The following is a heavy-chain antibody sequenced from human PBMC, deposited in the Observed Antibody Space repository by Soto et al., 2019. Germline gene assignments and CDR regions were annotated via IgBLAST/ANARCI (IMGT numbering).Heavy chain of an antibody. CDR2: VGDDGFRT. J-gene: IGHJ4*02. Sequence: GGSLRLSCVASGFTFRTFAMTWVRQTPGKGLEWVATVGDDGFRTNVADSVKGRFIISRDNSKDTLSLEMSSLRVEDTGIYYCATKFRSYFDHWGQGVRVTVSS. CDR3: ATKFRSYFDH. CDR1: GFTFRTFA. V-gene: IGHV3-23*01.